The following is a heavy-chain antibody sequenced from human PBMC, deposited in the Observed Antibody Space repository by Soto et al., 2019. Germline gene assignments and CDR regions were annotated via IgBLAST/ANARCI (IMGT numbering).Heavy chain of an antibody. Sequence: QLQLQESGPGLVKPSETLSLTCTVSGGSISSSSYYWGWIRQPPGKGLEWIGSIYYSGSTYYNPSLKSRVTISVDTSKNQFSLKLSSVTAADTAVYYCARGGGIAVAGTMGYWGQGTLVTVSS. D-gene: IGHD6-19*01. CDR1: GGSISSSSYY. CDR2: IYYSGST. CDR3: ARGGGIAVAGTMGY. J-gene: IGHJ4*02. V-gene: IGHV4-39*01.